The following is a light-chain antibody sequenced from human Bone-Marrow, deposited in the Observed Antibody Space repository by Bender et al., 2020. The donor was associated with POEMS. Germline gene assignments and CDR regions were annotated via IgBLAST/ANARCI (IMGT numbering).Light chain of an antibody. J-gene: IGLJ1*01. Sequence: QSALTQPASVSGSPGQSITISCTGTSSDVGSYDLVSWYQRHPGKAPQLIVYEVTKRPSWVSNRFSGSKSGNMASLTISGLQADDEADYFCSSYAATSAYVFGTGTKVTVL. V-gene: IGLV2-23*02. CDR2: EVT. CDR1: SSDVGSYDL. CDR3: SSYAATSAYV.